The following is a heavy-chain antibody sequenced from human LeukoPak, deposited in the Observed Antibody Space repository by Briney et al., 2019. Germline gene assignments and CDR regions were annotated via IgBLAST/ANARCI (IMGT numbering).Heavy chain of an antibody. D-gene: IGHD5-24*01. J-gene: IGHJ1*01. CDR2: IWYDGSNK. CDR1: GFTFSSDC. CDR3: SRGDGYNDAEYLQH. Sequence: PGRSLRLSCVASGFTFSSDCMRWVRQAPGKGLEWVAVIWYDGSNKYYGYSGKGLFTISRDNSKKTPYPQMNSQRIDDTALYDCSRGDGYNDAEYLQHWGQGTLVTVS. V-gene: IGHV3-33*01.